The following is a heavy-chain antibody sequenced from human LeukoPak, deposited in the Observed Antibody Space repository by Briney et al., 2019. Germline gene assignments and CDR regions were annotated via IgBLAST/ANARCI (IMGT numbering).Heavy chain of an antibody. CDR3: ARDRPSRYHLYYYYGMDV. CDR1: GYTFTSYG. D-gene: IGHD1-14*01. V-gene: IGHV1-18*01. J-gene: IGHJ6*02. Sequence: ASVKVSCKASGYTFTSYGISWVRQAPGQGLEWMGWISAYNGNTNYAQKLQGRVTMTTDTSTSTAYMELRSLRSDDTAVYYCARDRPSRYHLYYYYGMDVWGQGTTVTVSS. CDR2: ISAYNGNT.